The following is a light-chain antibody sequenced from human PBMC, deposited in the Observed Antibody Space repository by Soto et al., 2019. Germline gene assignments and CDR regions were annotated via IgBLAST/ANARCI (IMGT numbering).Light chain of an antibody. J-gene: IGKJ5*01. V-gene: IGKV1-9*01. Sequence: DIQLTQSPSFLSASVGDRVTITCRASQGTSSYLAWYQQKPGKAPKLLIYAASTLQSGVPSRFSGSGSGTEFTLTISSLQPEDFATYYCQQLNSYPTITFGQGTRLEIK. CDR1: QGTSSY. CDR2: AAS. CDR3: QQLNSYPTIT.